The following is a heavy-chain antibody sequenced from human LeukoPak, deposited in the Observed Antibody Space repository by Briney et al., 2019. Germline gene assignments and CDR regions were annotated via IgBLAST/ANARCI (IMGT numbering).Heavy chain of an antibody. CDR3: AKGYCSGGSCYSSY. CDR2: ISGSGGST. V-gene: IGHV3-23*01. J-gene: IGHJ4*02. Sequence: GGSLRLSCAASGFTFSSYAMSWVRQAPGKGLEWVSAISGSGGSTYYADSVKGRFTISRDNSKNTLYLQMNSLRAEDTAVYCCAKGYCSGGSCYSSYWGQGTLVTVSS. CDR1: GFTFSSYA. D-gene: IGHD2-15*01.